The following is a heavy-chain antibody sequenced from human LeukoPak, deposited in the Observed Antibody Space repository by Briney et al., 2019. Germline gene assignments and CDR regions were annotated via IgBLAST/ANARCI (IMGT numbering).Heavy chain of an antibody. J-gene: IGHJ4*02. D-gene: IGHD3-16*02. V-gene: IGHV1-8*01. CDR2: MNPNSGNT. Sequence: ASVKVSCKASGGTFTSYDINWVRQATGQGLEWMGWMNPNSGNTGYAQKFQGRVTMTRNTSISTAYMELSSLRSEDTAVYYCARGGNMITFGGVIGNDYWGQGTLVTVSS. CDR1: GGTFTSYD. CDR3: ARGGNMITFGGVIGNDY.